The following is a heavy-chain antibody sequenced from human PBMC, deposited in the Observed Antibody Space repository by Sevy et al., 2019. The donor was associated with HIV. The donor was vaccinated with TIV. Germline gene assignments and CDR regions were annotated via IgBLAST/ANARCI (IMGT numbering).Heavy chain of an antibody. CDR3: AREGCTKPHDY. J-gene: IGHJ4*02. D-gene: IGHD2-8*01. CDR1: GFTFNIYS. CDR2: LSFGCGRI. Sequence: GGSLRLSCEASGFTFNIYSMSWVRQTPGKGLEWVATLSFGCGRINHADSVKGRFTMSRDDSKNAVYLQMNNLRVEDTAIYYCAREGCTKPHDYWGQGTLVTVSS. V-gene: IGHV3-23*01.